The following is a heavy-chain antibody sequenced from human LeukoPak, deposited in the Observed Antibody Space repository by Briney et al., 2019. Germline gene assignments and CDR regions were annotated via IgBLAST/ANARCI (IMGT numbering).Heavy chain of an antibody. CDR1: GYTFNIYG. Sequence: VKVSCKASGYTFNIYGIFWVRQAPGQGLEWMGWINPNSGGTNYAQKFQGRVTMTRDTSISTAYMVLRRLRSDDTAVYYCATDSGGAISSIATPEDAFDIWGQGTMVTVSS. D-gene: IGHD6-6*01. CDR3: ATDSGGAISSIATPEDAFDI. J-gene: IGHJ3*02. V-gene: IGHV1-2*02. CDR2: INPNSGGT.